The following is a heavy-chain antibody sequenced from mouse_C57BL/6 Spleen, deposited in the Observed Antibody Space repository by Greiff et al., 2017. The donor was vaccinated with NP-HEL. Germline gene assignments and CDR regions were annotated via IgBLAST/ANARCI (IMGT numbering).Heavy chain of an antibody. CDR1: GYTFTSYW. Sequence: QVQLQQPGAELVRPGSSVKLSCKASGYTFTSYWMHWVKQRPIQGLEWIGNINPSDSETTYNQKFKDKATLTVDKSSSTAYMQLSSLTSEDSAVYYCERYYYGSSLDYWGQGTTLTVSS. V-gene: IGHV1-52*01. D-gene: IGHD1-1*01. J-gene: IGHJ2*01. CDR2: INPSDSET. CDR3: ERYYYGSSLDY.